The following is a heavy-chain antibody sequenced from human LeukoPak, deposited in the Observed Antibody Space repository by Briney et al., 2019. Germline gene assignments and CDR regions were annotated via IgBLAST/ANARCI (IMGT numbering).Heavy chain of an antibody. V-gene: IGHV1-69*13. Sequence: SVKVSYKASGGTFSSYAICWVRQAPGQGLEWMGGVIPIFGTANYAQKFQGRVTITADESTSTAYMELSSLRSEDTAVYYCASSLIVVVPAARGLGDWGQGTLVTVSS. CDR2: VIPIFGTA. CDR1: GGTFSSYA. J-gene: IGHJ4*02. CDR3: ASSLIVVVPAARGLGD. D-gene: IGHD2-2*01.